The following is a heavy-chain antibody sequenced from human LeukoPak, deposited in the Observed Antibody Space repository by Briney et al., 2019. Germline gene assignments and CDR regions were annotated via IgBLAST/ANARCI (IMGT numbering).Heavy chain of an antibody. V-gene: IGHV3-7*01. D-gene: IGHD5-24*01. Sequence: PGGSLRLSCAASGFTFSSYAMSWVRQAPGKGLEWVANIKQDGSEKYYVDSVKGRFTISRDNAKNSLYLQMNSLRAEDTAVYYCARDRVTPPEYYFDYWGQGTLVTVSS. CDR2: IKQDGSEK. CDR3: ARDRVTPPEYYFDY. CDR1: GFTFSSYA. J-gene: IGHJ4*02.